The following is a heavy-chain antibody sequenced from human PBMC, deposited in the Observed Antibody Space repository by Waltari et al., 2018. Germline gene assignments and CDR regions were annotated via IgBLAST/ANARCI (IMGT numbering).Heavy chain of an antibody. CDR3: AKDRSSGYYYYYGMDV. CDR1: GFTFDDYA. D-gene: IGHD3-22*01. CDR2: ISWNSGSI. Sequence: EVQLVESGGGLVQPGRSLRLSCAASGFTFDDYAMHWVRQAHGKGLEWVSGISWNSGSIGYADSVKGRFTIARDNAKNSLYLQMNSLRAEDMALYYCAKDRSSGYYYYYGMDVWGQGTTVTVSS. J-gene: IGHJ6*02. V-gene: IGHV3-9*03.